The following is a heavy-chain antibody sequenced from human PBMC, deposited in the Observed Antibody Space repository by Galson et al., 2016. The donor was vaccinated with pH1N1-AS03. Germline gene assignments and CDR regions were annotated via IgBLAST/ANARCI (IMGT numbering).Heavy chain of an antibody. J-gene: IGHJ2*01. Sequence: SETLSLTCDVYGSTTSMFYWNWIRQPPGKGLAWIGNSHYSGNSKYTPSLKSRVTISIDTSKNQFFLKLTSVTAADTAVYYCARDTGGWYFDLWGRGTLVTVSS. D-gene: IGHD1-1*01. CDR3: ARDTGGWYFDL. CDR2: SHYSGNS. CDR1: GSTTSMFY. V-gene: IGHV4-59*01.